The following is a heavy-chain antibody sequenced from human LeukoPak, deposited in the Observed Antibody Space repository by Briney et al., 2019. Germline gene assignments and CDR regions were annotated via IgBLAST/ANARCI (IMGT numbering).Heavy chain of an antibody. CDR1: GFTFTTYA. CDR3: AKDRVGTTRALDY. Sequence: GGSLRLSCAASGFTFTTYAMSWVRQAPGKGLEWASAIRGSGVSTYYADSVKGRFTISRDNSKNTLYLQMSSLRAEDTAVYYCAKDRVGTTRALDYWGQGTLVTVSS. CDR2: IRGSGVST. V-gene: IGHV3-23*01. D-gene: IGHD1-26*01. J-gene: IGHJ4*02.